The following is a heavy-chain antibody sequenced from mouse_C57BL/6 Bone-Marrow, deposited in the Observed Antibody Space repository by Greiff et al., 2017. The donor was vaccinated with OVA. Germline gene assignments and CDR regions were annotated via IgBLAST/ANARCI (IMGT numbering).Heavy chain of an antibody. V-gene: IGHV14-4*01. CDR2: IDPENGDT. J-gene: IGHJ1*03. CDR1: GFNIKDDY. D-gene: IGHD1-1*01. Sequence: EVQGVESGAELVRPGASVKLSCTASGFNIKDDYMHWVKQRPEQGLEWIGWIDPENGDTEYASKFQGKATITADTSSNTAYLQLSSLTSEDTAVYYCTTWYYGSSHWYFDVWGTGTTVTVSS. CDR3: TTWYYGSSHWYFDV.